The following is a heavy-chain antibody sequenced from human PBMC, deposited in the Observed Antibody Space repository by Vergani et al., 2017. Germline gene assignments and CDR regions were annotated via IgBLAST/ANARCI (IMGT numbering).Heavy chain of an antibody. CDR2: ISSSSSYI. J-gene: IGHJ4*02. D-gene: IGHD3-3*01. CDR1: GFTFSSYS. Sequence: EVQLVESGGGLVQPGGSLRLSCAASGFTFSSYSMNWVRQAPGKGLEWVSSISSSSSYIYYADSVKGRFTISRDNAKNSLYLQMNSLRAEDTAVYYCARDRRYYDFWSGYYDYWGQGTLVTVSS. CDR3: ARDRRYYDFWSGYYDY. V-gene: IGHV3-21*01.